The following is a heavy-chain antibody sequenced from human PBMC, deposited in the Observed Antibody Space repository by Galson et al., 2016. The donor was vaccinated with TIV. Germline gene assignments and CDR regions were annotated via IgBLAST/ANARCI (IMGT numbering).Heavy chain of an antibody. Sequence: SLRLSCAASGFTFSSYWMSWARQAPGKGLEWVANIKQDGGEKYYVDSVKGRFTISRDNAKNSLFLQMNSLRAEDRAVYYCARDFPPGYGSSFNDYWGQGTLVTVSS. CDR1: GFTFSSYW. J-gene: IGHJ4*02. CDR3: ARDFPPGYGSSFNDY. V-gene: IGHV3-7*01. D-gene: IGHD6-13*01. CDR2: IKQDGGEK.